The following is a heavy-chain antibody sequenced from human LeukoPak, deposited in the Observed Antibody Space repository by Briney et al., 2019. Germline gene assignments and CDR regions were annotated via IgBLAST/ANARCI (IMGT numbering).Heavy chain of an antibody. CDR1: GGSISSGSYY. J-gene: IGHJ5*02. CDR2: IYFSGST. CDR3: ARVPGGLFDP. D-gene: IGHD3-10*01. V-gene: IGHV4-31*03. Sequence: PSQTLSLTCTVSGGSISSGSYYWSWLRQHPGKGLEWIGYIYFSGSTYNNPSLKSRVTISVDTSKNQFSLKLSSVAAADTAVYYCARVPGGLFDPWGQGTLVTVSS.